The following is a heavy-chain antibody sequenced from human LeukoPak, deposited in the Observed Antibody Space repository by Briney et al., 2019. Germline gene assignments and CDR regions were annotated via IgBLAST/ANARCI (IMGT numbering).Heavy chain of an antibody. CDR1: RFTFSTYW. V-gene: IGHV3-74*01. D-gene: IGHD3-9*01. CDR2: ISPDGSST. CDR3: TRDFDAATGY. J-gene: IGHJ4*02. Sequence: GGSLRLSCGASRFTFSTYWMHWVRQAPGKGLVWVSRISPDGSSTGYADSVRGRFTISRDNAKNTLYLQMNSLRAEDTAVYYCTRDFDAATGYWGQGALVTVSS.